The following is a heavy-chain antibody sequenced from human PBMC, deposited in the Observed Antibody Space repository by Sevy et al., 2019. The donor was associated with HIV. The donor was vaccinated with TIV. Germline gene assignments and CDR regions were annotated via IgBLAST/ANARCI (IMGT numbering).Heavy chain of an antibody. CDR3: ARDVEYYDNGDYGPAFMPDY. J-gene: IGHJ4*02. V-gene: IGHV3-33*01. CDR1: GFTFSSYG. CDR2: IWFDGSNT. D-gene: IGHD4-17*01. Sequence: GGSLRLSCAASGFTFSSYGMHWVRQAPGKGLEWVALIWFDGSNTYYADSVKGRFTISRDIAKNTLHLQMNSLRGEDTGVYYCARDVEYYDNGDYGPAFMPDYWGQGTLVTVSS.